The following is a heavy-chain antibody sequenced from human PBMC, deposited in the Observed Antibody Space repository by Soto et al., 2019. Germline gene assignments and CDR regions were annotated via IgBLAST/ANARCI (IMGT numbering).Heavy chain of an antibody. CDR2: INHVGGT. Sequence: KTSETLSLTCAVYGGFLSESYWTWIRQPPGKGLEWIGEINHVGGTNYNPSLKSRVTMSVDTSQNQFSLRLISVTAADTAMYFCVRIRYQLPSSVLWLDPWGQGTPVT. V-gene: IGHV4-34*01. D-gene: IGHD3-16*01. CDR1: GGFLSESY. CDR3: VRIRYQLPSSVLWLDP. J-gene: IGHJ5*02.